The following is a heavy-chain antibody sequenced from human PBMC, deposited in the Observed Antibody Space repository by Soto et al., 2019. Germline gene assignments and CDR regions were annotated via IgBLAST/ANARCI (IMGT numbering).Heavy chain of an antibody. Sequence: SETLSLTCTVSGGSISSYYWSWIRQPPGKGLEWIGYIYYSGSTNYNPSLKSRVTISVDTSKNQFSLKLSSVTAADTAVYYCARGSFDYYYYYMDVWDKGTTVTVSS. J-gene: IGHJ6*03. CDR1: GGSISSYY. CDR3: ARGSFDYYYYYMDV. CDR2: IYYSGST. V-gene: IGHV4-59*01.